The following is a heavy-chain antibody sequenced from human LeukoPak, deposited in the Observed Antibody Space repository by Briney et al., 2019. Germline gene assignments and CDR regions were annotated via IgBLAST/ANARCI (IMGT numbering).Heavy chain of an antibody. CDR1: GFTFSNYA. CDR3: AKALDYWYFDY. D-gene: IGHD2/OR15-2a*01. Sequence: PGGSLRLSCAASGFTFSNYAMSWVRQAPGKGLEWVSAISGRPSYADSVKGRFTISRDNSKNTLYLQVNSLRAEDTAVYYSAKALDYWYFDYWGQGTLVTVSS. V-gene: IGHV3-23*01. J-gene: IGHJ4*02. CDR2: ISGRP.